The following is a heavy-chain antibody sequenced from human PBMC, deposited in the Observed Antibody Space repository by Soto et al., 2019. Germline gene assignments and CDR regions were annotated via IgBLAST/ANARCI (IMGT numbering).Heavy chain of an antibody. CDR2: IIPIFGTA. CDR1: GGTFSTYA. J-gene: IGHJ6*02. Sequence: QVQLVQSGAEVKKPGSSVKVSCKSSGGTFSTYAISWVRQAPGQGLEWMGVIIPIFGTANYAQKFQGRVTITADESTTTAYMELISLRSEDTAVYYCARDEMVVATGSRTWHYYYGMDVWGQGTTVTVSS. CDR3: ARDEMVVATGSRTWHYYYGMDV. D-gene: IGHD2-15*01. V-gene: IGHV1-69*12.